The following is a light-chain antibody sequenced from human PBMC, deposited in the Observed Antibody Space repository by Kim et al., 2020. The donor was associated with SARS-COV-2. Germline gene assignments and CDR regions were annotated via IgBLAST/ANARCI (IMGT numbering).Light chain of an antibody. CDR1: SGSIASNY. CDR3: QSYDSSNPWV. V-gene: IGLV6-57*03. J-gene: IGLJ3*02. CDR2: EDN. Sequence: KTVTRSCTRSSGSIASNYVQWYLQRPGSAPTTVIYEDNQRPSGVPDRFSGSIDSSSNSASLTISGLKTEDEADYYCQSYDSSNPWVFGGGTQLTVL.